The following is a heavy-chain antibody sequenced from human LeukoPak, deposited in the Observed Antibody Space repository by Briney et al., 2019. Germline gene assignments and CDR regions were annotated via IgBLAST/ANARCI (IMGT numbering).Heavy chain of an antibody. V-gene: IGHV3-9*01. D-gene: IGHD6-19*01. CDR1: GFTFDDYA. J-gene: IGHJ4*02. Sequence: GRSLRLSCAASGFTFDDYAMHWVRQAPGKGLEWVSGISWNSGSIGYADSVKGRFTISRDNAKNSLYLQMNSLRAEDTALYYCAKDMNVEQWLVQDYWGQGTLVTVSS. CDR3: AKDMNVEQWLVQDY. CDR2: ISWNSGSI.